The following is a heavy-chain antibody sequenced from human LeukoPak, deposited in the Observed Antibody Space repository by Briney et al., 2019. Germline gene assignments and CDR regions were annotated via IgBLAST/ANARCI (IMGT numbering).Heavy chain of an antibody. J-gene: IGHJ4*02. CDR3: ARGNGDYAIHPDY. CDR1: GFTFSHYA. Sequence: PGGSLRLSCAVSGFTFSHYAMTWVRQAPGMGLEWVSAISGSGSNTYYADSVKGRFTISRDNSKNTPYLQVNSLRADDTAVYYCARGNGDYAIHPDYWGQGTLVTVSS. V-gene: IGHV3-23*01. D-gene: IGHD4-17*01. CDR2: ISGSGSNT.